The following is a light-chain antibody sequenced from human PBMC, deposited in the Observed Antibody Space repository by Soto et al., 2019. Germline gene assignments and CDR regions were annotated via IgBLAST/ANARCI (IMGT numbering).Light chain of an antibody. CDR2: DAS. CDR1: HIVSSY. J-gene: IGKJ5*01. Sequence: EIVVTRSPATPSLSPGDRATLCCRARHIVSSYLAWYQQKPGQAPRLLLYDASTRATGIPARFSGSGSGTDFTLTISSLEPQDYAVSYCHQHSNWPPGITFGQGTRREIK. V-gene: IGKV3-11*01. CDR3: HQHSNWPPGIT.